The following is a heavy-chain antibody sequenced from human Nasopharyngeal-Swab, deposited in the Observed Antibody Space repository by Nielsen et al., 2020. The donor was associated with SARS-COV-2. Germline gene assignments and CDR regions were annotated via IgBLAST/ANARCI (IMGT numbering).Heavy chain of an antibody. J-gene: IGHJ4*02. CDR2: IYYSGST. V-gene: IGHV4-59*01. Sequence: SETLSLTCTVSGGSISSYYWSWIRQPPGKGLEWIGYIYYSGSTNYNPSLKSRVTISVDTSKNQFSLKLSSVTAADTAVYYCARGERRAVRPPGGYFDYWGQGTLVTVSS. D-gene: IGHD6-6*01. CDR1: GGSISSYY. CDR3: ARGERRAVRPPGGYFDY.